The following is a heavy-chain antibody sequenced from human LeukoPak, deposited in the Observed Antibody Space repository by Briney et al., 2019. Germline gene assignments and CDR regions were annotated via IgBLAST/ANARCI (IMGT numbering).Heavy chain of an antibody. CDR2: IWYDGSNK. CDR3: ARDMAITSVDY. V-gene: IGHV3-33*01. CDR1: GFPFSSYG. Sequence: GGSLTLSCAASGFPFSSYGMHWVRQAPGKGLEWVAVIWYDGSNKYYGDSVKGRFTISRENSKNTLYLQMNSLRVEDTAVYYCARDMAITSVDYWGQGTLVTVSS. D-gene: IGHD5-24*01. J-gene: IGHJ4*02.